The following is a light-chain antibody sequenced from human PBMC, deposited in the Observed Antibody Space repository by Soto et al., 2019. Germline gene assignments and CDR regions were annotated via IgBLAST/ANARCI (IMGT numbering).Light chain of an antibody. J-gene: IGKJ1*01. CDR3: QQSYPTPWT. Sequence: DIQMTQSPSSLSASVGDRVIITCRASQNINNFLNWYQRKPGKAPNLLIYDASIFQSGVPSRFSGSGSGTDFTLTISSLQPEDFATYYCQQSYPTPWTFGQGTKVEIK. V-gene: IGKV1-39*01. CDR1: QNINNF. CDR2: DAS.